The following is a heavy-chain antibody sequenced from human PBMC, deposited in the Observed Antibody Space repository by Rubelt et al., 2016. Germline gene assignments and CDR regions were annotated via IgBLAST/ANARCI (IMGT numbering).Heavy chain of an antibody. CDR2: IYYSGST. D-gene: IGHD1-26*01. CDR3: ARNTNYDYYGMDV. Sequence: QLQLQESGPGLVKPSETLSLTCTVSGGSISSSSYYWGWIRQPPGKGLEWIGRIYYSGSTYYNPSLKSGVTSSVDTSMNQCSRKLSLVTAADTAVYYCARNTNYDYYGMDVWGQGTTVTVSS. J-gene: IGHJ6*02. V-gene: IGHV4-39*01. CDR1: GGSISSSSYY.